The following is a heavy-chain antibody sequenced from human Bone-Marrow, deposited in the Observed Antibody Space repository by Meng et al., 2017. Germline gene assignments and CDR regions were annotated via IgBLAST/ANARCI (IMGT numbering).Heavy chain of an antibody. D-gene: IGHD6-13*01. V-gene: IGHV1-69*13. CDR2: IIPIFGTA. CDR3: ARSVAAAGIYGMDV. J-gene: IGHJ6*02. Sequence: SVKVPCKASGGTFSSYAISWVRQAPGQGLEWMGGIIPIFGTANYAQKFQGRVTITADESTSTAYMELSSLRSEDTAVYYCARSVAAAGIYGMDVWGQGTTVTVSS. CDR1: GGTFSSYA.